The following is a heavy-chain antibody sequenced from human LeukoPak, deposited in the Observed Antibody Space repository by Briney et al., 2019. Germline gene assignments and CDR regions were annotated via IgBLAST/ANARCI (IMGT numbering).Heavy chain of an antibody. V-gene: IGHV1-18*01. CDR1: GYTFSTYD. J-gene: IGHJ6*02. CDR2: ISSSNGKT. Sequence: GASVTVSFTASGYTFSTYDFSWVRQAPGRGLEWMGWISSSNGKTNYAQILQGRVTMTTDTSTSTAYMELRSLRSDDTAVYYCARGGGSTVNGMDVWGQGTTVTVSS. D-gene: IGHD2-15*01. CDR3: ARGGGSTVNGMDV.